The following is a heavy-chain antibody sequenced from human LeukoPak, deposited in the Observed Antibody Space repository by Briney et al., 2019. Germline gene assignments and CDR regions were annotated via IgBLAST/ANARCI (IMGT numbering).Heavy chain of an antibody. D-gene: IGHD1-26*01. CDR1: GFTFSSYA. J-gene: IGHJ6*03. V-gene: IGHV3-30-3*02. CDR2: ISYDGSNK. Sequence: GGSLRLSCAASGFTFSSYAMHWVRQAPGKGLEWVAVISYDGSNKYYADSVKGRFTTSRDNSKNTLYLQMNSLRAEDTAVYYCAKNGGSVLVDYYYYMDVWGKGTTVTVSS. CDR3: AKNGGSVLVDYYYYMDV.